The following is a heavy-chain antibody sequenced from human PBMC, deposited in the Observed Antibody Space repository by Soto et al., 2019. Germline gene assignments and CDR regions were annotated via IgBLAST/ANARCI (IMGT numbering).Heavy chain of an antibody. J-gene: IGHJ4*02. CDR1: GYNFTDYD. Sequence: QVQLVQSGAEVKKPGASVKISCKASGYNFTDYDMHWVRQAPGPGLEWMGMINPNDDARNYAQKVQSRVTMTRDTPTRTVYLKVSSVRFEDTAMYYCARESKYSRKWYVHCGLWGQG. CDR2: INPNDDAR. D-gene: IGHD4-4*01. V-gene: IGHV1-46*01. CDR3: ARESKYSRKWYVHCGL.